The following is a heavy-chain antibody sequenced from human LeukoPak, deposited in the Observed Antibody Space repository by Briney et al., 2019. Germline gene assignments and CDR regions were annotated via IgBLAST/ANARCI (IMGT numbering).Heavy chain of an antibody. J-gene: IGHJ4*02. CDR3: ARDLRAAAAFDY. Sequence: TGGSLRLSCTVSGFIFNKYAMSWVRQAPRKGLEWVSAIGGGGHSTYYADSVKGRFTISRDNSKNTLYLQMNSLRAEDTAVYYCARDLRAAAAFDYWGQGTLVTVSS. V-gene: IGHV3-23*01. CDR1: GFIFNKYA. CDR2: IGGGGHST. D-gene: IGHD6-13*01.